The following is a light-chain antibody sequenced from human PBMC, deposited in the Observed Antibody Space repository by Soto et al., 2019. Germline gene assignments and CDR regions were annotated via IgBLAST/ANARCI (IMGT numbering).Light chain of an antibody. V-gene: IGKV3-20*01. CDR1: QTVRNNY. CDR2: DAS. J-gene: IGKJ4*01. CDR3: QQFSSYPLT. Sequence: VLTQSPGTLSLSPGERATLSCRASQTVRNNYLAWYQQKPGQAPRLLIYDASSRATGIPDRFSGGGSGTDFTRTISRLETEDLAVYYCQQFSSYPLTFGGGTKVEIK.